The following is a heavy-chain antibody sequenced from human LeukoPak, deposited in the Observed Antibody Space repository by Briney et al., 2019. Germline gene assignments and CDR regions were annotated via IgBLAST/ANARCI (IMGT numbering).Heavy chain of an antibody. CDR1: GYTFTSYG. CDR2: ISAYNGNT. J-gene: IGHJ4*02. D-gene: IGHD3-10*01. CDR3: ARASMVRGVFDY. Sequence: ASVKVSCKASGYTFTSYGMSWVRQAPGQGLEWMGWISAYNGNTNYAQKLQGRVTMTTDTSTSTAYMELRSLRSDDTAVYYCARASMVRGVFDYWGQGTLVTVSS. V-gene: IGHV1-18*04.